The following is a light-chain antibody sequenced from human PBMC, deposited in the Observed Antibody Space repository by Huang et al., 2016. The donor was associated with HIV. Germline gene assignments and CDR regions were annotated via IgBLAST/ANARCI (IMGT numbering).Light chain of an antibody. CDR2: GAS. J-gene: IGKJ3*01. CDR3: QHYGSSSFT. Sequence: EIVLTQSPGILSLSPGERATLSCRASQSVTSTYLAWYQQKPGQAPRLLIYGASSRATGIPDRFSGSGSGTDFTLTISRLEPEDFAVYYCQHYGSSSFTFGPGTKVDIK. V-gene: IGKV3-20*01. CDR1: QSVTSTY.